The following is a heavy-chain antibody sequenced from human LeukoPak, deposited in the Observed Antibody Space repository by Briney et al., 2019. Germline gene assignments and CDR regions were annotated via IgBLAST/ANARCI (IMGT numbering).Heavy chain of an antibody. D-gene: IGHD3-10*01. Sequence: GGSLRLSCAASGFTFGSYAMNWVRQAPGEGLEWVSAISGSGGITNYADSVKGRFTISRDNSNTTLYLQMSSLRAEDTAIYYCAKLDGSGSYYSGLDYWGQGTLVTVSS. CDR1: GFTFGSYA. J-gene: IGHJ4*02. CDR2: ISGSGGIT. CDR3: AKLDGSGSYYSGLDY. V-gene: IGHV3-23*01.